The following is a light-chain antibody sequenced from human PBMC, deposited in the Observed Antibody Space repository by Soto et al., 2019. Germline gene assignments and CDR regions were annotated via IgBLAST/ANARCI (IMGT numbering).Light chain of an antibody. Sequence: DIQMTQSHSPLSASVGDRVTITCRASQSISGWLAWYQHKPGKAPKLLIYKTSILESGVPSRFSGSGSGTECTLTINSLQLDDVATYYCQQYRGCSRTLGQGTKVDIK. CDR3: QQYRGCSRT. CDR1: QSISGW. J-gene: IGKJ1*01. CDR2: KTS. V-gene: IGKV1-5*03.